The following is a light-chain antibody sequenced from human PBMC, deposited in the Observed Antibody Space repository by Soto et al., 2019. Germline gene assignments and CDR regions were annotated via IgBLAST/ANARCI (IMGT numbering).Light chain of an antibody. CDR2: KAS. V-gene: IGKV1-5*03. Sequence: GDRVTITCRASQSISSWLAWYQQKPGKAPKLLIYKASNLESGVPSRFSGSGSGTAFTLTISSLQPEDFATYYCQQANSFPITFAQGTRLEIK. CDR3: QQANSFPIT. CDR1: QSISSW. J-gene: IGKJ5*01.